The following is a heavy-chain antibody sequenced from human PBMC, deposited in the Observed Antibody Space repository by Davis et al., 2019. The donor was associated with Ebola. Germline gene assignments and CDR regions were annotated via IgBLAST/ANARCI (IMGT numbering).Heavy chain of an antibody. CDR3: ARVYYYVVS. CDR1: GFTFSSYW. V-gene: IGHV3-7*01. D-gene: IGHD3-10*02. Sequence: PSETLSLTCAASGFTFSSYWMSWVRQAPGKGLEWVANIKQDGSEKYYVDSVKGRFTISRDNAKNSLYLQMNSLRAEDTAVYYCARVYYYVVSWGQGTLVTVSS. CDR2: IKQDGSEK. J-gene: IGHJ4*02.